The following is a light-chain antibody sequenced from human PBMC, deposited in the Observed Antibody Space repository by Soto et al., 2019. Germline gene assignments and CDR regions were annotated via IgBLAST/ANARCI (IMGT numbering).Light chain of an antibody. J-gene: IGLJ3*02. CDR2: DVI. Sequence: QSVLTQPRSVSGSPGQSVTISCTGTSSDVGVYNYVSWYQQHPGKAPQLVIYDVIKRPSGVPDRFSGSKSGNTASLTISGLQAEDEADYYCCSYAGSSLGVFGGGTKLTVL. V-gene: IGLV2-11*01. CDR3: CSYAGSSLGV. CDR1: SSDVGVYNY.